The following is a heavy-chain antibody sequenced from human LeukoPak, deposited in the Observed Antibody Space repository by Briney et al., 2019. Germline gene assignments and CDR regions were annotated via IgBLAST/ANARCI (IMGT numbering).Heavy chain of an antibody. J-gene: IGHJ4*02. V-gene: IGHV3-11*01. D-gene: IGHD6-19*01. CDR3: ARDSSGWLNYFDY. CDR1: GFTFSDYY. Sequence: GGSLRLSCAASGFTFSDYYMSWIRQAPGKGLEWVSYISSSGSTIYYADSVEGRFTISRDNAKNSLYLQMNSLRAEDTAVYYCARDSSGWLNYFDYWGQGTLVTVSS. CDR2: ISSSGSTI.